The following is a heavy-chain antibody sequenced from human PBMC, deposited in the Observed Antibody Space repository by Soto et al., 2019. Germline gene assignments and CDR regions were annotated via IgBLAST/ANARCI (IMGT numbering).Heavy chain of an antibody. CDR1: GYTFTSYG. D-gene: IGHD3-22*01. CDR3: ARDTPIYYDSSGYYHGDAFDI. V-gene: IGHV1-18*04. Sequence: VASVKVSCKASGYTFTSYGISWVRQAPGQGLEWMGWISAYNGNTNYAQKLQGRVTMTTDTSTSTAYMELRSLRSDDTAVYYCARDTPIYYDSSGYYHGDAFDIWGQGTMVTVSS. CDR2: ISAYNGNT. J-gene: IGHJ3*02.